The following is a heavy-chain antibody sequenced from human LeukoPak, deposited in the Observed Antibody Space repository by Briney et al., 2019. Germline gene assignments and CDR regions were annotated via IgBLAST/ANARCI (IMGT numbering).Heavy chain of an antibody. V-gene: IGHV3-53*01. J-gene: IGHJ4*02. CDR1: GFTVSSSY. CDR2: IYSGGSI. Sequence: GGSLRLSCAASGFTVSSSYMSWVRQAPGKGLEWVSVIYSGGSIHYAGSVKGRFTISRDNAKNTLYLQMNSLRADDTAVYYCARGHSSGNPAPFDSWGQGTLVIVSS. D-gene: IGHD3-22*01. CDR3: ARGHSSGNPAPFDS.